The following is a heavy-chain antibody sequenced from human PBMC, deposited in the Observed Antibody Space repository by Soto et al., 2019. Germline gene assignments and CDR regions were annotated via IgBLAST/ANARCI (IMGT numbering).Heavy chain of an antibody. D-gene: IGHD4-4*01. J-gene: IGHJ6*03. CDR1: GFTFSSYG. CDR2: IWYDGSNK. CDR3: ARSPLQYPLGYYYYYYMDV. Sequence: GGSLRLSCAASGFTFSSYGMHWVRQAPGKGLEWVAVIWYDGSNKYYADSVKGRFTISRDNSKNTLYLQMNSLRAEDTAVYYCARSPLQYPLGYYYYYYMDVWGKGTTVTVSS. V-gene: IGHV3-33*01.